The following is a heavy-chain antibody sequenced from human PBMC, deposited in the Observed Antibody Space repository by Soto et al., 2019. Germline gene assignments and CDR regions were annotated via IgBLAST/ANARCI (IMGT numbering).Heavy chain of an antibody. CDR3: ARGDGDSSGCYCCAFDP. J-gene: IGHJ5*02. D-gene: IGHD6-19*01. CDR2: IYYSGST. CDR1: GGSISSGDYY. V-gene: IGHV4-30-4*01. Sequence: QVQLQESGPGLVKPSQTLSLTCTVSGGSISSGDYYWSWIRQPPGKGLEWIGYIYYSGSTYYNPSLTRQVTISVDTSKTQFALKLSSGTASGTAVYYCARGDGDSSGCYCCAFDPWGQGTLFTVSS.